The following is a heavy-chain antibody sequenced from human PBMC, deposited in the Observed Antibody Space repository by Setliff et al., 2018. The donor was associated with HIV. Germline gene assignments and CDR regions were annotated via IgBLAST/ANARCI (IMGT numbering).Heavy chain of an antibody. V-gene: IGHV3-48*01. D-gene: IGHD2-21*02. CDR2: ITSGGSTI. CDR3: ASGGGGYSGSRWFDY. Sequence: PGGSLRLSCAASGFTFNIYAMNWVRQVPGKGLEWVSHITSGGSTIYYADSVKGRFTISRDNAKNSLSLQMNSLRAEDTAVYYCASGGGGYSGSRWFDYWGRGTLVTVSS. J-gene: IGHJ4*02. CDR1: GFTFNIYA.